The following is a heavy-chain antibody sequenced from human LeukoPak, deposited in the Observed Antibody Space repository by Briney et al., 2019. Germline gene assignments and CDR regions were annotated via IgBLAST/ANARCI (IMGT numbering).Heavy chain of an antibody. CDR2: IYYRGRT. D-gene: IGHD6-19*01. V-gene: IGHV4-39*01. J-gene: IGHJ4*02. Sequence: SETLSLTCTVSGASFTSKCYFWGWIRQPPGMVLEWIGSIYYRGRTDYNPSLKSRVTISVDTSKNQFSLKLSSVTAADTAVYYCARSYSSGWFHFCDWGQGTLVTVSS. CDR3: ARSYSSGWFHFCD. CDR1: GASFTSKCYF.